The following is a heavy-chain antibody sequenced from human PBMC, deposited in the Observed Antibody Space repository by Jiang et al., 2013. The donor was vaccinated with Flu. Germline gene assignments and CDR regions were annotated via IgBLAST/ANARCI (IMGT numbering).Heavy chain of an antibody. D-gene: IGHD2-21*02. V-gene: IGHV5-51*01. J-gene: IGHJ5*02. CDR1: GYSFTSYW. CDR3: ARQLEGYCGGDCYGWFDP. CDR2: IYPGDSDT. Sequence: SLKISCKGSGYSFTSYWIGWVRQMPGKGLEWMGIIYPGDSDTRYSPSFQGQVTISADKSISTAYLQWSSLKASDTAMYYCARQLEGYCGGDCYGWFDPWGQGTLVTVSS.